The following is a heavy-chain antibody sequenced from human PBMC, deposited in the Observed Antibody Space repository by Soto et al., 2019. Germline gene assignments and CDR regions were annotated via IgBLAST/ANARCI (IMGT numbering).Heavy chain of an antibody. CDR3: AKGAPDYDFWSGPVAYYYGMDV. J-gene: IGHJ6*02. CDR1: GFTFSSYG. CDR2: ISYDGSNK. D-gene: IGHD3-3*01. Sequence: PGGSLRLSCAASGFTFSSYGMHWVRQAPGKGLEWVAVISYDGSNKYYADSVKGRFTISRDNSKNTLYLQMNGLRAEDTAVYYCAKGAPDYDFWSGPVAYYYGMDVWGQGTTVTVSS. V-gene: IGHV3-30*18.